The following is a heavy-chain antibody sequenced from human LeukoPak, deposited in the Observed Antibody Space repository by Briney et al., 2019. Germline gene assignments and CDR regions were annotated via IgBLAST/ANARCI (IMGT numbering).Heavy chain of an antibody. CDR3: ARDLYQGYGFSLGY. V-gene: IGHV3-21*01. Sequence: GGSLRLSCAASGFTFSSYSMNWVSQAPGKGLEWVSSISSSSSYIYYADSVKGRFTISRDNAKNSLYLQMNSLRAEDTAVYYCARDLYQGYGFSLGYWGQGTLVTVSS. J-gene: IGHJ4*02. D-gene: IGHD5-18*01. CDR2: ISSSSSYI. CDR1: GFTFSSYS.